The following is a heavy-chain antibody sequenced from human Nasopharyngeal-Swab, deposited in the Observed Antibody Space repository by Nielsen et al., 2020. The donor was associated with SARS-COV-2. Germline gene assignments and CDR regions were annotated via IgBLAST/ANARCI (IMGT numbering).Heavy chain of an antibody. CDR2: IYSGGST. V-gene: IGHV3-53*04. J-gene: IGHJ3*02. CDR1: GFTVSSNY. D-gene: IGHD1-26*01. CDR3: ATEGWEDDAFDI. Sequence: GESLKISCAASGFTVSSNYMSWVRQAPGKGLEWVSVIYSGGSTYYADSVKGRFTISRHNSKNTLYRQMNSLRAEDTAVYYCATEGWEDDAFDIWGQGTMVTVSS.